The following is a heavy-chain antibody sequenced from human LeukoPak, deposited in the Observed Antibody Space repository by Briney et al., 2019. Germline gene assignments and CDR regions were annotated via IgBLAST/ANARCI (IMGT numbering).Heavy chain of an antibody. Sequence: GASVKVSCKASGGTFSSYAISWVRQAPGQGLEWMGGIIPIFGTANYAQKFQGRVTITADKSTSTAYMELSSLKASDTAMYYCARHRGYGGKEDLGYWGQGTLVTVSS. D-gene: IGHD4-23*01. CDR2: IIPIFGTA. J-gene: IGHJ4*02. CDR1: GGTFSSYA. V-gene: IGHV1-69*06. CDR3: ARHRGYGGKEDLGY.